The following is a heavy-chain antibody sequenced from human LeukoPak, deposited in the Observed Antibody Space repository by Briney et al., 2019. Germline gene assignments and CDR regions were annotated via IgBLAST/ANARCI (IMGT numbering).Heavy chain of an antibody. J-gene: IGHJ6*02. CDR2: ISGSVGST. CDR1: GFTFSSYA. V-gene: IGHV3-23*01. Sequence: PGGSLRLSCAASGFTFSSYAMSWVRQAPGKGLEWVSGISGSVGSTYYADSVKGRFTISRDNSKNTLYLQMNSLSAEDTAVYYCAKDLSPLYYYYGMDVWGQGTTVTVSS. CDR3: AKDLSPLYYYYGMDV.